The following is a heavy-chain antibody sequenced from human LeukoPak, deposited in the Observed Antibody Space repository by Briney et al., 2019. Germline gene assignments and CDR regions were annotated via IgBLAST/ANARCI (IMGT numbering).Heavy chain of an antibody. CDR2: INHSGST. CDR1: GGSFSGYY. CDR3: ARGKVPVAVAGRAFDY. Sequence: PSETLSLTCAVHGGSFSGYYWSWIRQPPGKGLEWIGEINHSGSTNYNPSLKSRVTISVDTSKNQFSLKLSSVTAADTAVYYCARGKVPVAVAGRAFDYWGQGTLVTVSS. D-gene: IGHD6-19*01. V-gene: IGHV4-34*01. J-gene: IGHJ4*02.